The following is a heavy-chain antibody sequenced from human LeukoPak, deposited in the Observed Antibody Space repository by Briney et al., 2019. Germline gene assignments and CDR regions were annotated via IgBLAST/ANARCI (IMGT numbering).Heavy chain of an antibody. CDR2: INPNSGGT. V-gene: IGHV1-2*02. CDR3: ARDGAKMIRGYCMDV. J-gene: IGHJ6*03. CDR1: GYTFTDYY. D-gene: IGHD3-10*01. Sequence: GASVKVSCKASGYTFTDYYMHWVRQAPGQGLEWMGWINPNSGGTNYAQKFQGRVTMTRDTSISTAYMELSRLKSDDTAVYYCARDGAKMIRGYCMDVWGKGTTVTVSS.